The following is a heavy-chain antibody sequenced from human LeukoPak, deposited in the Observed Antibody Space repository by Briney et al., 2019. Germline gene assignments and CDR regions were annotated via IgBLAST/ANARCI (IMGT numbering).Heavy chain of an antibody. CDR3: ARGRNYVRKNWFDP. Sequence: SETLSLTCAVYGGSFSGYYWSWIRQPPGKGLEWSGEINHSGSTNYNPSLKSRVTISVDTSKNQFSLKLSSVTAADTAVYYCARGRNYVRKNWFDPWGQGTLVTVSS. CDR1: GGSFSGYY. D-gene: IGHD4-11*01. J-gene: IGHJ5*02. V-gene: IGHV4-34*01. CDR2: INHSGST.